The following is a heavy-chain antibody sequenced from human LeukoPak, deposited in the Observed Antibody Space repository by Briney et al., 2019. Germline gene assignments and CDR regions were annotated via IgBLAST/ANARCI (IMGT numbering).Heavy chain of an antibody. J-gene: IGHJ4*02. CDR1: GYTFTDYD. D-gene: IGHD1-26*01. Sequence: ASVKVSCKASGYTFTDYDINWVRQATGQGLEWMGWMNPNSGVTVYAQKFQGRVSMTRDNSVSTAYMELSSLRSEDTAVYFCARGPIYPKSGDYPNYYFDYWGQGTLVTVSS. CDR2: MNPNSGVT. CDR3: ARGPIYPKSGDYPNYYFDY. V-gene: IGHV1-8*01.